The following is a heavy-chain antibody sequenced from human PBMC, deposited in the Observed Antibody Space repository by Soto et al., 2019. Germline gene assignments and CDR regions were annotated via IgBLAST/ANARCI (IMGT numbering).Heavy chain of an antibody. CDR3: AKTPLDGRIAVAGFRTNYFDY. J-gene: IGHJ4*02. V-gene: IGHV3-23*01. CDR1: GFTFSNYA. CDR2: ISGSGDNT. Sequence: EVQLLDSGGGLVQPGGSLRLSCVASGFTFSNYAMGWFRQSPGKGLEWVSFISGSGDNTYPADSVMGRFTISRDNAKNTVYLQMNSLRAEDTAVYYCAKTPLDGRIAVAGFRTNYFDYWGQGTLVTVSS. D-gene: IGHD6-19*01.